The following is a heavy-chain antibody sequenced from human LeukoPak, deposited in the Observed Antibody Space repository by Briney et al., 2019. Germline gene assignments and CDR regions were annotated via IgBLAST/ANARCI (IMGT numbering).Heavy chain of an antibody. J-gene: IGHJ3*02. CDR3: ARVRKLRYFDWLSPRPRDAFDI. V-gene: IGHV4-59*01. CDR1: GVSISSYY. CDR2: IYYSGST. Sequence: KPSETLSLTCTVSGVSISSYYWSWIRQPPGKGLEWIGYIYYSGSTNYNPSLKSRVTISVDTSKNQFSLKLSYVTAADTAVYYCARVRKLRYFDWLSPRPRDAFDIWGQGTMVTVSS. D-gene: IGHD3-9*01.